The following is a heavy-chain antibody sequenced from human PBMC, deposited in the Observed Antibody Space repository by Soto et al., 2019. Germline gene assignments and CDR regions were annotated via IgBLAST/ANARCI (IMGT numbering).Heavy chain of an antibody. Sequence: ATVKVSCKASGYTFTSYGISWVRQAPGQGLEWMGWISAYNGNTNYAQKLQGRVTMTTDTSTSTAYMELRSLRSDDTAVYYCARDYRAQLCLDYWGQGTLVTSPQ. J-gene: IGHJ4*02. CDR3: ARDYRAQLCLDY. CDR1: GYTFTSYG. CDR2: ISAYNGNT. V-gene: IGHV1-18*01. D-gene: IGHD5-18*01.